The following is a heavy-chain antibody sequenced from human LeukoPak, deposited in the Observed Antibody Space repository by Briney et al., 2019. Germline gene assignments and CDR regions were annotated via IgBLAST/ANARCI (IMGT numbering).Heavy chain of an antibody. Sequence: SETLSLTCAVYGGSFSGFYWSWIRQPPGKGLEWIGEINHSGSTNYNPSLKSRVTISVDTSKNQSSLKLSSVTAADTAVYYCARYSSSELYYFDYWGQGTLVTVSS. CDR1: GGSFSGFY. CDR3: ARYSSSELYYFDY. D-gene: IGHD6-6*01. J-gene: IGHJ4*02. V-gene: IGHV4-34*01. CDR2: INHSGST.